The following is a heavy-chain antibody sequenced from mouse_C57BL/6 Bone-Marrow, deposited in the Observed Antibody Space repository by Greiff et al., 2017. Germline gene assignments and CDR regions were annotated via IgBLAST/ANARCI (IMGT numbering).Heavy chain of an antibody. J-gene: IGHJ2*01. D-gene: IGHD2-3*01. CDR1: GFTFSSYG. Sequence: EVKVVESGGDLVKPGGSLKLSCAASGFTFSSYGMSWVRQTPDKRLEWVATISSGGSYTYYPDSVKGRFTISRDNAKNTLYLQMSSLTSADTAMYYCARRFDDGYYDYFDYWGQGTTLTVSS. CDR3: ARRFDDGYYDYFDY. CDR2: ISSGGSYT. V-gene: IGHV5-6*02.